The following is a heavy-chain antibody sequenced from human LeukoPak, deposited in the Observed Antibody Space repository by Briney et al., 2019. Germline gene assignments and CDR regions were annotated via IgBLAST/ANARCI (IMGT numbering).Heavy chain of an antibody. J-gene: IGHJ4*02. CDR1: GGSFSGYY. CDR2: INHSGST. V-gene: IGHV4-34*01. CDR3: ARDRAYYDFWSGPNYFDY. Sequence: SETLSLTCAVYGGSFSGYYWSWIRQPPGKGLEWIGEINHSGSTNYNPSLKSRVTISVDTSKNQFSLKLGSVTAADTAVYYCARDRAYYDFWSGPNYFDYWGQGTLVTVSS. D-gene: IGHD3-3*01.